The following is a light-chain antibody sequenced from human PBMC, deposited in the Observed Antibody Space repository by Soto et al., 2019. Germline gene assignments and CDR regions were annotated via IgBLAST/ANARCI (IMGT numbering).Light chain of an antibody. Sequence: AIRMTQSPTSLSASTGDTVTITCRASQHIGNVLAWYQQKPGTAPKVLISGASDLHGGVPSRFSGGGSGTEFTLTITHLQSEDFATYYCQHYLNYPITFGQGTRLDMK. CDR2: GAS. V-gene: IGKV1-8*01. CDR3: QHYLNYPIT. J-gene: IGKJ5*01. CDR1: QHIGNV.